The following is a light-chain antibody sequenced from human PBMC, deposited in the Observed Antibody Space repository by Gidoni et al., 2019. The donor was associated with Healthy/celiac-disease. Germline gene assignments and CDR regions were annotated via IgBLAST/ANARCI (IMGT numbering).Light chain of an antibody. J-gene: IGLJ3*02. Sequence: QSPLTPPASVSGSPGQSITLSCTGTSSDVGGYTYVSWYQQHPGKAPKLMIYDVSNRPSGVSNRFSGSKSGNTASLTISGLQAEDEADYYCSSYTSSSTPFVFGGGTKLTVL. CDR2: DVS. CDR3: SSYTSSSTPFV. CDR1: SSDVGGYTY. V-gene: IGLV2-14*03.